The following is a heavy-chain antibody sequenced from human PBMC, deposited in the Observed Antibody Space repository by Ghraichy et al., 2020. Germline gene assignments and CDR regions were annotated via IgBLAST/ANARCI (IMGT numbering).Heavy chain of an antibody. J-gene: IGHJ4*02. V-gene: IGHV3-74*01. Sequence: GGSLRLSCAASGFTFSRYWMHWVRQAPGKGLVWVSRINSDGSSISYADSVKGRFTISRDNAKNTLYLQMNSLRAEDTAVYYCAREQMGVQGVTTLHYWGQGTLVTVSA. CDR2: INSDGSSI. CDR1: GFTFSRYW. D-gene: IGHD3-10*01. CDR3: AREQMGVQGVTTLHY.